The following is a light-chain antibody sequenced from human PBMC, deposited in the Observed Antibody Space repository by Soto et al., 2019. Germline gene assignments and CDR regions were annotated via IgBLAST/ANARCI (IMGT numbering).Light chain of an antibody. CDR3: QQNNNSPWT. CDR2: GAS. CDR1: HSVSST. J-gene: IGKJ1*01. Sequence: EMLMQPLPAPLSVSPGYRATLSCRASHSVSSTLAWYQQKPGQTPRPLIYGASTRASGVPSKFSGSASGTEFTLTISNLQSEDFAIYYCQQNNNSPWTLGQGTKVDI. V-gene: IGKV3-15*01.